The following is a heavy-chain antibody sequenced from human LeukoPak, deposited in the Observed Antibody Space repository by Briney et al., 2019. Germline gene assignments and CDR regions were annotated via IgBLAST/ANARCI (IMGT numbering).Heavy chain of an antibody. D-gene: IGHD6-19*01. Sequence: ASVKVSCKASGYTFTSYAMHWVRQAPGQRLEWMGWINAGNGNTKYSQEFQGRVTITRDTSASAVYMELSSLRSDDMAVYYCARVVRYSSGPLTDLLPYYFDYWGQGALVTVSS. CDR2: INAGNGNT. CDR1: GYTFTSYA. CDR3: ARVVRYSSGPLTDLLPYYFDY. V-gene: IGHV1-3*03. J-gene: IGHJ4*02.